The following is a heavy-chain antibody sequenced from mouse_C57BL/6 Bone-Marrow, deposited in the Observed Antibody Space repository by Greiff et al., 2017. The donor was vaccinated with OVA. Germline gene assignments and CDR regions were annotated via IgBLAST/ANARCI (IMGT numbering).Heavy chain of an antibody. CDR2: ISDGGSYT. CDR3: ARDGNLPLYFDY. Sequence: DVQLQESGGGLVKPGGSLKLSCAASGFTFSSYAMSWVRQTPEKRLEWVATISDGGSYTYYPDNVKGRFTISRDNAKNNLYLQMSHLKSEDTAMYYCARDGNLPLYFDYWGQGTTLTVSS. J-gene: IGHJ2*01. V-gene: IGHV5-4*01. CDR1: GFTFSSYA.